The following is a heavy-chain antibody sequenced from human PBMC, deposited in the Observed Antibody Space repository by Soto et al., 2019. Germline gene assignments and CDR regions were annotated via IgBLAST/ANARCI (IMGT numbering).Heavy chain of an antibody. Sequence: EVQLVESGGGLAQPGGSLRLSCAASGFTFSNFWMSWARQAPGQGLEWVANIKGDGSVTQYVASVEGRFTISRDNAKYSLYLHMNSLRVEDTALYYCVIPTRSVRGMGVWGQGTTVTVSS. V-gene: IGHV3-7*03. CDR3: VIPTRSVRGMGV. J-gene: IGHJ6*02. D-gene: IGHD6-6*01. CDR2: IKGDGSVT. CDR1: GFTFSNFW.